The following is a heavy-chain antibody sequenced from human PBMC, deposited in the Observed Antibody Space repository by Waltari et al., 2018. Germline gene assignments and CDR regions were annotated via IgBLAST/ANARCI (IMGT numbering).Heavy chain of an antibody. CDR3: ARGPAGAANWFDP. V-gene: IGHV4-38-2*02. Sequence: QVQLQESGPGLVKPSETLSLTCTVSRYSISSGNYWGWIRQPPGKGLEWIGSIYHSGNTYYNPSLKSRVTISVDTSKNQFSLKLNSVTAADTAVYYCARGPAGAANWFDPWGQGTLVTVSS. CDR1: RYSISSGNY. J-gene: IGHJ5*02. CDR2: IYHSGNT.